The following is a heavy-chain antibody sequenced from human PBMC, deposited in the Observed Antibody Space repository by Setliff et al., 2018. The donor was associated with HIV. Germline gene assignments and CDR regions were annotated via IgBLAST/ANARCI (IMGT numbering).Heavy chain of an antibody. J-gene: IGHJ4*02. Sequence: SETLSLTCTVSGGSISSSSYYWGWIRQPPRKGLEWIGSIYYSGRAYHNPSLKSRVTISVDTSKNQFSLKLRFVTAADTAVYYCARRDGMAPAPFDYWGQGTLVTVSS. CDR1: GGSISSSSYY. CDR2: IYYSGRA. D-gene: IGHD6-13*01. V-gene: IGHV4-39*01. CDR3: ARRDGMAPAPFDY.